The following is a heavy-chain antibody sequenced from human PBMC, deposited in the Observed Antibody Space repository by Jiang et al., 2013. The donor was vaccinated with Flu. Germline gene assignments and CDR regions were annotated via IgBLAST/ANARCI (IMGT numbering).Heavy chain of an antibody. CDR2: INTNTGNP. CDR1: GYSFTNYA. Sequence: QSGSELKKPGASVKVSCRASGYSFTNYAMNWVRQAPGQGLEWMGWINTNTGNPTYAQGFTGRFVFSLDTPVSTAYLQISSLKAEDTAVYYCARDHSYYDSSGPWGQGTLVTVSS. V-gene: IGHV7-4-1*02. CDR3: ARDHSYYDSSGP. D-gene: IGHD3-22*01. J-gene: IGHJ5*02.